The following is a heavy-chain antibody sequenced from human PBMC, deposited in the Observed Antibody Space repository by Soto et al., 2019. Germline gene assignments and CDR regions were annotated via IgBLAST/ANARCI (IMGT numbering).Heavy chain of an antibody. Sequence: PGGSLRLSCSASGFTFSSYAMHWVRQAPGKGLEYVSAISSNGGSTYYADSVKGRFTISRDNSKNTLYLQMSSLRAEDTAVYYSVKVGWYSSSGVYYYYYYGRDVGGQGTTVTVPS. V-gene: IGHV3-64D*08. CDR3: VKVGWYSSSGVYYYYYYGRDV. CDR2: ISSNGGST. CDR1: GFTFSSYA. D-gene: IGHD6-13*01. J-gene: IGHJ6*02.